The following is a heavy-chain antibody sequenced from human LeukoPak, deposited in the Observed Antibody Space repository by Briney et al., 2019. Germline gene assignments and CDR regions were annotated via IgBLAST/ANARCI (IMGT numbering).Heavy chain of an antibody. V-gene: IGHV4-59*11. D-gene: IGHD1-7*01. CDR3: ARDSYGTSPDY. J-gene: IGHJ4*02. CDR1: GGSISSHY. CDR2: IYYSGST. Sequence: SETLSLTCTVSGGSISSHYWSWIRQPPGKELEWIGYIYYSGSTNYNPSLKSRVTISVDTSKNQFSLKLSSVTAADTAVYYCARDSYGTSPDYWGQGTLVTVSS.